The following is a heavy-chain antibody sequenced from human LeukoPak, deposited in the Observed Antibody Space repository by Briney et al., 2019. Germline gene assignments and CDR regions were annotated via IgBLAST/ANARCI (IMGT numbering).Heavy chain of an antibody. CDR1: GDSVSSDSSA. Sequence: SQTLSLTCAISGDSVSSDSSAWNWFRQSPSRGLEWLARTYYSSQWYNNYAVSVRSRITINPDTSKNQFSLQLNSVIPEDTAVYYCARRRYYRYTGYFDYWGQGTPVTVSS. CDR3: ARRRYYRYTGYFDY. D-gene: IGHD3-16*02. J-gene: IGHJ4*02. V-gene: IGHV6-1*01. CDR2: TYYSSQWYN.